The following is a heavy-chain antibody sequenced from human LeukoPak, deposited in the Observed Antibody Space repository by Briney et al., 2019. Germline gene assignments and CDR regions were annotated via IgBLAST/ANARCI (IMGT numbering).Heavy chain of an antibody. D-gene: IGHD6-13*01. CDR1: GGSISGSNW. J-gene: IGHJ4*02. V-gene: IGHV4-4*02. CDR3: ARSSSWSSVYFDY. Sequence: SGTLSLTCAVSGGSISGSNWWSWVRQPPGKGLEWIGEIYHSGSTNYNPSLKSRVTISVDKSKNQFSLKLSSVTAADTAVYYYARSSSWSSVYFDYWGQGTLVTVSS. CDR2: IYHSGST.